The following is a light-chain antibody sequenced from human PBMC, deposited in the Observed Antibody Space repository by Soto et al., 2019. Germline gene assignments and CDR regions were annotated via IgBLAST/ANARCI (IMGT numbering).Light chain of an antibody. Sequence: DIQMTHSPSSLSASVGDRVNITCRASQSISSYLNWYQQKPGKAPKLLIYAASSLQSGVPSRFSGSGSGTDFTLTISSLQPEDFATYYCQQSYSTLGYSFGPGTKVDIK. CDR1: QSISSY. V-gene: IGKV1-39*01. CDR2: AAS. CDR3: QQSYSTLGYS. J-gene: IGKJ3*01.